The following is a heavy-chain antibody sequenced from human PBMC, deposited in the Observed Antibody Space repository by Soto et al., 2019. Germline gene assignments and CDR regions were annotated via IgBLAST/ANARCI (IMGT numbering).Heavy chain of an antibody. J-gene: IGHJ4*02. CDR1: GGSISSGDYY. CDR2: IYYSGST. D-gene: IGHD3-10*01. CDR3: ARQWGYYGSGSVAHFDY. Sequence: QVQLQESGPGLVKPSQTLSLTCTVSGGSISSGDYYWSWIRQPPGKGLEWIGYIYYSGSTYYNPSLKSRVTISVDTSKNQSSLKLSSVTAADTAVYYCARQWGYYGSGSVAHFDYWGQGTLVTVSS. V-gene: IGHV4-30-4*01.